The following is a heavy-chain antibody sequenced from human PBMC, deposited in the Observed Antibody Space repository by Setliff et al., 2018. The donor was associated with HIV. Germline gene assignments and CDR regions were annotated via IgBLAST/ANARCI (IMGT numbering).Heavy chain of an antibody. Sequence: PGGSLRLSCAASGFTFDRFWMHWVRQAPGKGLVWVSRVNRDGSSTTYADSVKDRFTISRDNAKNTVYLQMNSLRAEDTGVYYCHSGYDTEEQSYFDYWGQGTLVTVSS. J-gene: IGHJ4*02. CDR3: HSGYDTEEQSYFDY. V-gene: IGHV3-74*01. CDR1: GFTFDRFW. CDR2: VNRDGSST. D-gene: IGHD5-12*01.